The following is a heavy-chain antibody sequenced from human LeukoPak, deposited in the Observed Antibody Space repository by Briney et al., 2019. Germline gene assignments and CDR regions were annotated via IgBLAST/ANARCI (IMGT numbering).Heavy chain of an antibody. D-gene: IGHD2-15*01. Sequence: GGSLRLSCAASGFTFSGSGMSWVRQAPGKGLEWISSSGDSDGSTYYADSLKGRFTISRDNSKNTLYLQMNNLRAEDTAVYYCAKGARRGTCNPLAYWGQGALVTVSP. CDR2: SGDSDGST. CDR1: GFTFSGSG. J-gene: IGHJ4*02. V-gene: IGHV3-23*01. CDR3: AKGARRGTCNPLAY.